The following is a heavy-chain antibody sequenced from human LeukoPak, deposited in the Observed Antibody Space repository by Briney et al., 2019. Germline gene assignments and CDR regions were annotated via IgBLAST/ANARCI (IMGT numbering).Heavy chain of an antibody. CDR2: INHSGST. CDR3: AIRSPHYYDSSGPRFIDY. D-gene: IGHD3-22*01. CDR1: GGSFSGYY. Sequence: SETLSLTCAVHGGSFSGYYWSWIRQPPGKGLEWIGEINHSGSTNYNPSLKSRVTISVDTSKNQFSLKLSSVTAADTAVYYCAIRSPHYYDSSGPRFIDYWGQGTLVTVSS. J-gene: IGHJ4*02. V-gene: IGHV4-34*01.